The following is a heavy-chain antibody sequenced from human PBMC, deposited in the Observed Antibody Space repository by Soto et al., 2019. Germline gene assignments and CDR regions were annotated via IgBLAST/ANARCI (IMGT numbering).Heavy chain of an antibody. D-gene: IGHD4-17*01. Sequence: QVQLQESGPGLVKPSETLSLTCTVSGGSVSSGSYYWSWIRQPPGKGLEWIGYIYYSGSTNYNPSLKSRVTISVDTSKNQFSLKLSSVTAADTAVYYCARSTTVVTPDSNWYFDLWGRGTLVTVSS. CDR2: IYYSGST. V-gene: IGHV4-61*01. J-gene: IGHJ2*01. CDR3: ARSTTVVTPDSNWYFDL. CDR1: GGSVSSGSYY.